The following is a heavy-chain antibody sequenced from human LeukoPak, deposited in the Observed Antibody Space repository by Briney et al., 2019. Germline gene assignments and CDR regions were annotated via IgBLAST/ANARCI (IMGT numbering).Heavy chain of an antibody. Sequence: GALRLSCAASGFTFYKYAMTWVRQAPGRGLGGVAAISANWDTQYYADSVRGRSTISRDNFKNTLYLEMNSLRAEDTAVYYCAKRSTQTTPSNYIYFYMDVWGKGTTVTVS. CDR2: ISANWDTQ. CDR3: AKRSTQTTPSNYIYFYMDV. D-gene: IGHD4-11*01. V-gene: IGHV3-23*01. CDR1: GFTFYKYA. J-gene: IGHJ6*03.